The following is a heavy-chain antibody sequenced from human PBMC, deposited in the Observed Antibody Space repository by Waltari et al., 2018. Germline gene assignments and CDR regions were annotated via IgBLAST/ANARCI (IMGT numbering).Heavy chain of an antibody. CDR1: GGTFTSDG. J-gene: IGHJ6*03. V-gene: IGHV1-69*02. CDR3: AGGDGGYYYYKMDV. CDR2: IMPDISEP. D-gene: IGHD3-10*01. Sequence: QVQLVQSGAEAKKPGSSVRVSCRASGGTFTSDGGNWVRQAPGNGLEWMGRIMPDISEPKNGLKIQGGITRPADKSTGAVYMEMSSLRSDDTAVYYCAGGDGGYYYYKMDVWGQGTTVTVSS.